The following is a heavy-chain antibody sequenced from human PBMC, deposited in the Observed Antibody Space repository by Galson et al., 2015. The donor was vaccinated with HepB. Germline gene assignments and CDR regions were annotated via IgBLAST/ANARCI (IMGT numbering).Heavy chain of an antibody. CDR1: GFTFSSYS. CDR2: ISSSSYI. D-gene: IGHD2-2*01. CDR3: ARDENYCSSTSCYELRGVVDY. Sequence: SLRLSCAASGFTFSSYSMNWVRQAPGKGLEWVSSISSSSYIYYADSVKGRFTISRDDAKNSLYLQMNSLRAEDTAVYYCARDENYCSSTSCYELRGVVDYWGQGTLVTVSS. V-gene: IGHV3-21*01. J-gene: IGHJ4*02.